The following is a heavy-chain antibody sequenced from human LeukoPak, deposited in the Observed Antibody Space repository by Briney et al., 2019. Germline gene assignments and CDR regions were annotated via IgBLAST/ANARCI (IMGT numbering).Heavy chain of an antibody. Sequence: GRSLRLSCAASGFTFSSYGMHWVRQAPGKGLEWVAVISYGGSNKYCADSVKGRFTISRDNSKNTLYLQMNSLRAEDTAVYYCATASVVRGVISYYYGMDVWGQGTTVTVSS. V-gene: IGHV3-30*03. CDR2: ISYGGSNK. D-gene: IGHD3-10*01. CDR3: ATASVVRGVISYYYGMDV. CDR1: GFTFSSYG. J-gene: IGHJ6*02.